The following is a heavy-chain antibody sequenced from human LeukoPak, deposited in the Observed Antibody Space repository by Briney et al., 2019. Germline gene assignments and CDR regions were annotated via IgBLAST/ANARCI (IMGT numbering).Heavy chain of an antibody. CDR1: GGSISSSSYY. V-gene: IGHV4-39*01. J-gene: IGHJ4*02. CDR2: IYYSGSA. CDR3: ARLASYYDFWSGYYPLLFDY. D-gene: IGHD3-3*01. Sequence: SETLSLTCSVSGGSISSSSYYWGWIRQPPGKGLEWIGSIYYSGSAYYNPSLMSRVTISVDTSKNQFSLKLSSVTAADTAVYYCARLASYYDFWSGYYPLLFDYWGQGTLVTVSS.